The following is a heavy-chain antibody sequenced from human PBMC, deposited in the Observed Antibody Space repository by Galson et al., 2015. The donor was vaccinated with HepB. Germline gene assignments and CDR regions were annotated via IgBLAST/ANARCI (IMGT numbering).Heavy chain of an antibody. CDR2: INHSGST. Sequence: SETLSLTCAVYGGSFSGYYWSWIRQPPGKGLEWIGEINHSGSTNYNPSLRSRVTISVDTSKNQFSLKLSSVTAADTAVYYCARGRPRFVVVTAFDYWGQGTLVTVSS. V-gene: IGHV4-34*01. CDR3: ARGRPRFVVVTAFDY. D-gene: IGHD2-21*02. J-gene: IGHJ4*02. CDR1: GGSFSGYY.